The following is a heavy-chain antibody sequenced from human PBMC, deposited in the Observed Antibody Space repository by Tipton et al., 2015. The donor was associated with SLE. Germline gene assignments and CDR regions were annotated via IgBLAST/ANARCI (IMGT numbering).Heavy chain of an antibody. CDR2: ITNNGNT. CDR3: AGDSRSTWYFI. CDR1: GGSISGTNYY. V-gene: IGHV4-39*07. J-gene: IGHJ2*01. D-gene: IGHD6-13*01. Sequence: GLVKPSETLSLTCSVSGGSISGTNYYWDWIRQPPGKGPEWIGRITNNGNTYYIPSLQSRVTISVDTSKNQFSLKLNSVTAADTAVYYCAGDSRSTWYFIWGRGTLVTVSS.